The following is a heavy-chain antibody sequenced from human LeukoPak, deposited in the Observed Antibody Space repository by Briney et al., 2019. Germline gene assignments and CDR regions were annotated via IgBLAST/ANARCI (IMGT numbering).Heavy chain of an antibody. CDR3: SRSLDY. J-gene: IGHJ4*02. V-gene: IGHV3-7*01. Sequence: GGSLRLSCAASGFPFSGYWMDWVRQAPGKGMEWVANIKEDRSEQYYADSVKGRFTISRDNAKNSLYLEMNSLRAEDTAVYFCSRSLDYWGRGALVTVSS. CDR1: GFPFSGYW. CDR2: IKEDRSEQ.